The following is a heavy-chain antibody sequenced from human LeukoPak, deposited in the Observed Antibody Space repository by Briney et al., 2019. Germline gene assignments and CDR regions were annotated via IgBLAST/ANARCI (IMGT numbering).Heavy chain of an antibody. Sequence: EASVKVSCKASGYSFASYGITWVRQAPGQGLEGMGWISPYSGRTNYVEKFKGRLTLTTDTSTSTAYMDLRGLTSDDTATYFCARDLQASNYNYWSGYFPLAFWGQGTLITASS. V-gene: IGHV1-18*01. CDR2: ISPYSGRT. D-gene: IGHD3-3*01. J-gene: IGHJ4*02. CDR3: ARDLQASNYNYWSGYFPLAF. CDR1: GYSFASYG.